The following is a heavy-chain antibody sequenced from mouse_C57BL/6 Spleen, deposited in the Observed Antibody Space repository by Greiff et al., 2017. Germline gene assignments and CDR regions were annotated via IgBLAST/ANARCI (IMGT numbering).Heavy chain of an antibody. CDR1: GYSITSGYY. Sequence: EVQLQESGPGLVKPSQSLSLTCSVTGYSITSGYYWNWIRQFPGNKLEWMGYISYDGSNNYNPSLKNRISITRDTSKNQFFLKLNSVTTEDTATYDCARDIGEFAYWGQGTLVTVSA. J-gene: IGHJ3*01. D-gene: IGHD3-1*01. CDR2: ISYDGSN. CDR3: ARDIGEFAY. V-gene: IGHV3-6*01.